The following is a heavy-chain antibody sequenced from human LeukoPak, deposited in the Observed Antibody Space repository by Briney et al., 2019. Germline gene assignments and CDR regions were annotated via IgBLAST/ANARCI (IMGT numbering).Heavy chain of an antibody. V-gene: IGHV1-2*02. Sequence: ASVKVSCKASGYTFTSYDINWVRQATGQGLEWMGWINPNSGGTNYAQKFQGRVTMTRDTSISTAYMELSRLRSDDTAVYYCARVRRLRRGYSYGYWGQGTLVTVSS. CDR1: GYTFTSYD. J-gene: IGHJ4*02. CDR3: ARVRRLRRGYSYGY. D-gene: IGHD5-18*01. CDR2: INPNSGGT.